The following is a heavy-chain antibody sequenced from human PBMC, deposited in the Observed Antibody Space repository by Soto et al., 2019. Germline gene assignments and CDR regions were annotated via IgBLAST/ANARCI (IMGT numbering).Heavy chain of an antibody. CDR3: AKAGAICGGDCYSRAPFDY. Sequence: LRLSCAASGFTFSSYAMSWVRQAPGKGLEWVSAISGSGGSTYYADSVKGRFTISRDNSKNTLYLQMNSLRAEDTAVYYCAKAGAICGGDCYSRAPFDYWGQGTLVTVPQ. CDR1: GFTFSSYA. D-gene: IGHD2-21*02. CDR2: ISGSGGST. V-gene: IGHV3-23*01. J-gene: IGHJ4*02.